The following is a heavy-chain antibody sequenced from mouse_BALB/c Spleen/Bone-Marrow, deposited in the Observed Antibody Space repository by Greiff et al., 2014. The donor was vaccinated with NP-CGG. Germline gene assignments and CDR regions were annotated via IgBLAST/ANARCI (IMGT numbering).Heavy chain of an antibody. CDR1: GFNIKDTY. J-gene: IGHJ3*01. CDR3: ARNYGCGKSFAY. V-gene: IGHV14-3*02. Sequence: EVKLMESGAELVKPGASVKLSCTASGFNIKDTYMHWVKKRPEQGLEWIGRIDPANGNTKYDPKFQGKATITADTSSNTAYLQLSSLTSEDTAVYYCARNYGCGKSFAYWGQGTLVTVSA. CDR2: IDPANGNT. D-gene: IGHD2-2*01.